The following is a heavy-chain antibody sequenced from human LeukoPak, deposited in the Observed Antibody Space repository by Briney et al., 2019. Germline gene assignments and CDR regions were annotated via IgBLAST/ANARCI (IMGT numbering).Heavy chain of an antibody. CDR3: ARDGVQGSIL. V-gene: IGHV4-59*01. D-gene: IGHD1-1*01. CDR1: GGSISGYY. Sequence: SDTLSLTCTVSGGSISGYYWSWIRQPPGKGLEWIGYIYNSGSTNYNPSIKSRVTISVDTSKNQFSLKLRSVTAADTAVYYCARDGVQGSILWGQGALVTVSS. J-gene: IGHJ4*02. CDR2: IYNSGST.